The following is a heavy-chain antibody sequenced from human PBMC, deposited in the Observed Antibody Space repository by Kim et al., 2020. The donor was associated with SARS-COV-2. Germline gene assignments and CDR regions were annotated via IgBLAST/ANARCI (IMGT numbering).Heavy chain of an antibody. J-gene: IGHJ1*01. CDR3: AKILSAAKYFQH. Sequence: YYADSVKGRFTISRDNSKNTLYLQMNSLRAEDTAVYYCAKILSAAKYFQHWGQGTLVTVSS. V-gene: IGHV3-23*01. D-gene: IGHD6-13*01.